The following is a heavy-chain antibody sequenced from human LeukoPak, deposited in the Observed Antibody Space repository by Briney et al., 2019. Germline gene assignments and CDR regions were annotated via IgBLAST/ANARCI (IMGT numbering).Heavy chain of an antibody. V-gene: IGHV3-48*02. Sequence: GGSERLFCAASGFTFSSYSMNWVRQAPGKGLEWVSYISSSSSTIYYADSVKGRFTISRDNAKNSLYLQMNSLRDEDTAVYYCARESFPVYDSSGYPEAFDIWGQGTMVTVSS. CDR1: GFTFSSYS. CDR3: ARESFPVYDSSGYPEAFDI. CDR2: ISSSSSTI. J-gene: IGHJ3*02. D-gene: IGHD3-22*01.